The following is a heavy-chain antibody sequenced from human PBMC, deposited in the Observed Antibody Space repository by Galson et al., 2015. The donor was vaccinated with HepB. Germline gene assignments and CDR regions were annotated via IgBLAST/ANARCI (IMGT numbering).Heavy chain of an antibody. CDR1: GSSFPNYW. J-gene: IGHJ5*02. CDR3: ARQNNWNGGLFDP. V-gene: IGHV5-10-1*01. D-gene: IGHD1-20*01. CDR2: IDPSDSYT. Sequence: QSGAEVTKPGESLRISCTGSGSSFPNYWISWVRQMPGKGLEWMGRIDPSDSYTNYSPSFQGHVTISADKSISTAYLLWRSLKASDTAMYFCARQNNWNGGLFDPWGQRTLVTVSS.